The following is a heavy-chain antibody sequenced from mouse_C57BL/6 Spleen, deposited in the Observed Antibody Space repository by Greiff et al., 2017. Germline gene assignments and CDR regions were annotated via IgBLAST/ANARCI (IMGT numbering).Heavy chain of an antibody. CDR1: GYTFTSYW. CDR3: ARRGDFDV. CDR2: IYPSDSYT. V-gene: IGHV1-69*01. Sequence: QVQLQQPGAELVMPGASVKLSCKASGYTFTSYWLHWVKQRPGQGLEWIGEIYPSDSYTNYKPTFKGKSTLTVDKSSSTAYMQLSSLTSEDSAVYYCARRGDFDVWGTGTTVTVAS. J-gene: IGHJ1*03.